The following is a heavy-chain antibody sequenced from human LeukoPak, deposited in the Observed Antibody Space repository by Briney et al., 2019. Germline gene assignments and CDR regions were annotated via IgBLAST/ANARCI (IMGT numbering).Heavy chain of an antibody. J-gene: IGHJ4*02. CDR2: INPNSGGT. V-gene: IGHV1-2*02. D-gene: IGHD3-22*01. CDR3: ARVRGFYYYDSSGYPFDY. CDR1: GYTFTGYY. Sequence: GASVKVSCKASGYTFTGYYMHWVRQAPGQGLEWMGWINPNSGGTNYAQKFQGRVTMTRDTSISTAYMELSRLRSDDTAVYYCARVRGFYYYDSSGYPFDYWGQGTLVTVSS.